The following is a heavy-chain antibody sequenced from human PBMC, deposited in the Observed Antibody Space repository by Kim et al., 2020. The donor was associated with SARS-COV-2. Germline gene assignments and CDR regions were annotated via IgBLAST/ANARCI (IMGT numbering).Heavy chain of an antibody. CDR3: VRDRTSWD. CDR1: GFTFSDSW. CDR2: IDWGGSTT. V-gene: IGHV3-74*01. J-gene: IGHJ4*01. Sequence: GGSLRLSCVASGFTFSDSWMHWVRQVPGKGLVWVSRIDWGGSTTNYADSVRGRFTITRDNARNTLYLQMNRLRAEDTAVYHCVRDRTSWDWGQGTMVTVSS. D-gene: IGHD6-6*01.